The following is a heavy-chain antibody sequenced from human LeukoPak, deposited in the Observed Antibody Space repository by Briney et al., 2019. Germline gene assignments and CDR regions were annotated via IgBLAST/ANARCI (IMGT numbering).Heavy chain of an antibody. Sequence: GGSLRLSCAASGFTFSSYWMHWVRQAPGKGLVWVSRIKTDGSSTSYADSVKGRFTISRDNDKNSIYLQMNSLRAEDTAVYYCAKDATPALGTVYMDVWGKGTTVTISS. CDR3: AKDATPALGTVYMDV. D-gene: IGHD6-13*01. V-gene: IGHV3-74*01. J-gene: IGHJ6*03. CDR2: IKTDGSST. CDR1: GFTFSSYW.